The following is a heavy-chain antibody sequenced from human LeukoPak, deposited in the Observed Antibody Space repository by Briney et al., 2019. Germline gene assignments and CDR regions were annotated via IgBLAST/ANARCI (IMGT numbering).Heavy chain of an antibody. Sequence: SETLSLTCTVSGGSISSYYWSWIRQPPGKGLEWIGYIYHSGSTYYNPSLKSRVTISVDRSKNQFSLKLSSVTAADTAVYYCARGVWAYAFDIWGQGTMVTVSS. CDR3: ARGVWAYAFDI. D-gene: IGHD2-8*01. V-gene: IGHV4-59*12. CDR1: GGSISSYY. CDR2: IYHSGST. J-gene: IGHJ3*02.